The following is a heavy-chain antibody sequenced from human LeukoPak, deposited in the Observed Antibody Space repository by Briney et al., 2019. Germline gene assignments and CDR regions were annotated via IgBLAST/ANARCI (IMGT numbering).Heavy chain of an antibody. CDR2: ISSSSSYT. V-gene: IGHV3-11*03. CDR1: GFTFSDYY. CDR3: ARCDPGAMVRSVCDWFDP. Sequence: GGSLRLSCAASGFTFSDYYMSWIRQAPGKGLEWVSYISSSSSYTNYADSVKGRFTISRDNAKNSLYLQTNSLRAEDTAVYYCARCDPGAMVRSVCDWFDPWGQGTLVTVSS. D-gene: IGHD3-10*01. J-gene: IGHJ5*02.